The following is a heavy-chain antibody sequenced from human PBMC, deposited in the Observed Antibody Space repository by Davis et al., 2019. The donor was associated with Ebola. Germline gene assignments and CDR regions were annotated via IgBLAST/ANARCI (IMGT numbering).Heavy chain of an antibody. CDR3: ARVSGGLCY. V-gene: IGHV3-11*06. D-gene: IGHD2-21*01. CDR2: ISSSSSYT. Sequence: GESLKISCAASGFTFSSYAMSWIRQAPGKGLEWVSYISSSSSYTNYADSVKGRFTISRDNAKNSLYLQMNSLRAEDTAVYYCARVSGGLCYWGQGTLVTVSS. J-gene: IGHJ4*02. CDR1: GFTFSSYA.